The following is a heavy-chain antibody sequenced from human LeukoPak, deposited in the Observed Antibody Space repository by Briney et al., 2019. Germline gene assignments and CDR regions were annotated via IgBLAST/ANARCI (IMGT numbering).Heavy chain of an antibody. D-gene: IGHD3-3*01. CDR2: INSDGSST. Sequence: SGGSLRLSCAASGFTFSSYWMHWVRQAPGKGLVWVSRINSDGSSTSYADSVKGRFTISRDNAKNTLYLQMNSLRAEDTAVYYCARDGDFWSETSYYYYMDVWGKGTTVTVSS. V-gene: IGHV3-74*01. CDR1: GFTFSSYW. CDR3: ARDGDFWSETSYYYYMDV. J-gene: IGHJ6*03.